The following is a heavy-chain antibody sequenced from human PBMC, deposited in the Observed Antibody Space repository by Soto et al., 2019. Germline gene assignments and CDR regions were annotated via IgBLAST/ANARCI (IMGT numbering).Heavy chain of an antibody. Sequence: GGSLRLSCAASGFTFSSYAMSWVRQAPGKGLEWVSAISGSGGSTYYADSVKGRFTISRDNSKNTLYLQMNSLRAEDTAVYYCAKKDLVRGVIGPADYWGQGTLVTVSS. CDR2: ISGSGGST. J-gene: IGHJ4*02. CDR1: GFTFSSYA. V-gene: IGHV3-23*01. D-gene: IGHD3-10*01. CDR3: AKKDLVRGVIGPADY.